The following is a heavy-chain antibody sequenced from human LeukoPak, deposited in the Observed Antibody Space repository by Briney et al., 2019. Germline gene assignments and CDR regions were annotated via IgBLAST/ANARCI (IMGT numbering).Heavy chain of an antibody. V-gene: IGHV4-39*01. D-gene: IGHD3-9*01. CDR3: GANLDLLTGSRSAFDV. J-gene: IGHJ3*01. CDR2: VFYSGST. Sequence: PSESLSLTCTVSGGSIASSSYYCGWIRQPPGKGLEWIGRVFYSGSTNYNPSLKSRVSISVDTSKNQFALKLSSVTAPGTAVYYCGANLDLLTGSRSAFDVWGQGTMVTVSS. CDR1: GGSIASSSYY.